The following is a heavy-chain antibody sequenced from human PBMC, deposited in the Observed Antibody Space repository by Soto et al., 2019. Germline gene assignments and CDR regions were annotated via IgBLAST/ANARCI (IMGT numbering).Heavy chain of an antibody. D-gene: IGHD6-19*01. CDR1: GFTFSSYA. Sequence: GESLKISCAASGFTFSSYAMSWVRQAPGKGLEWVSAISGSGGSTYYADSVKGRFTISRDNSKNTLYLQMNSLRAEDTAVYYCAKVPEQWLELANFDYWGQGTLVTVSS. CDR2: ISGSGGST. J-gene: IGHJ4*02. V-gene: IGHV3-23*01. CDR3: AKVPEQWLELANFDY.